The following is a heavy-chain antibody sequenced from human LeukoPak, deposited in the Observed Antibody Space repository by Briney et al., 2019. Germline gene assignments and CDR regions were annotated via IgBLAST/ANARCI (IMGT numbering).Heavy chain of an antibody. D-gene: IGHD3-22*01. CDR1: GGPINYNY. V-gene: IGHV4-59*13. CDR3: ARDTRFSDTSGYYYSRFYMDV. Sequence: PSETLSLTCTVSGGPINYNYWSWIRQPPGKRLEYIGYIYSSGSTNYNPSLKGRVTISLDTSKDHVSLKLTSVTAADTAVYYCARDTRFSDTSGYYYSRFYMDVWGKGTTVTVSS. J-gene: IGHJ6*03. CDR2: IYSSGST.